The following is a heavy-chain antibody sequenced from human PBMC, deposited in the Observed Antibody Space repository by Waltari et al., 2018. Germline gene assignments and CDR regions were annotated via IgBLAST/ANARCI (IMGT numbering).Heavy chain of an antibody. Sequence: EGQLVESGGGLVKPGGSLRLSCAASGFTVTSTYMNWVRQAPGKGLEWVVTIYSSATTFYADSVKGRFTISRDNSKNILFLQMDDLRVNDTAVYFCARGGQIVRPRPLDLWGPGTLVTVSS. D-gene: IGHD6-6*01. V-gene: IGHV3-66*01. CDR2: IYSSATT. J-gene: IGHJ3*01. CDR3: ARGGQIVRPRPLDL. CDR1: GFTVTSTY.